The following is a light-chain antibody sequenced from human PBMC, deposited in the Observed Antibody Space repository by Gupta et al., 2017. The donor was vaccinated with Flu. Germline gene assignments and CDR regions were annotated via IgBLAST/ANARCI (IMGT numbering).Light chain of an antibody. CDR1: SSDIGNYNY. CDR2: EVT. J-gene: IGLJ3*02. V-gene: IGLV2-14*01. Sequence: QSALTQPASMSGSPGQSITISCNGTSSDIGNYNYVSWYQQHPGKTPKVMIYEVTYRPSGVSSRFSGSKSGNTASLTISGLQAEDEADYYCTSYTTSTTWVFGGGTKLTVL. CDR3: TSYTTSTTWV.